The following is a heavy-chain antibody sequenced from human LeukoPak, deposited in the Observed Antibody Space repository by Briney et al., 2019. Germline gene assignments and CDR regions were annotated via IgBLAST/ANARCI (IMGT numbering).Heavy chain of an antibody. CDR1: GGSIRSYY. J-gene: IGHJ4*02. V-gene: IGHV4-4*09. D-gene: IGHD5-12*01. CDR3: ARTRGYSGSEDFDY. CDR2: IYTSGST. Sequence: SETLSLTCTVSGGSIRSYYRSWIRQPPGKGLEWIGYIYTSGSTNYNPSLKSRVTISVDTSKNQFSLKLSSVTAADTAVYYCARTRGYSGSEDFDYWGQGTLVTVSS.